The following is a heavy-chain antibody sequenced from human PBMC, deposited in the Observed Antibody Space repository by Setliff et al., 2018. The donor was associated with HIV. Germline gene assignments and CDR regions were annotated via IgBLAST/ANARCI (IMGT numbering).Heavy chain of an antibody. J-gene: IGHJ4*02. CDR3: ARVGGFFGEARPPPDY. D-gene: IGHD3-10*01. CDR1: GGSIRSGRYY. Sequence: SETLSLTCTVSGGSIRSGRYYWSWIRQPAGKGLEWIGHIYTGGSPNYNPSLMSRVTISIDTSKDQLSLKLNSVTAADTAVYYCARVGGFFGEARPPPDYWGQGALVTVSS. CDR2: IYTGGSP. V-gene: IGHV4-61*09.